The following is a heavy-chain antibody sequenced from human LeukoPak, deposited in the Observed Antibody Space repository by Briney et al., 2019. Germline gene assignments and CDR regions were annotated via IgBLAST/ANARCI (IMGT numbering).Heavy chain of an antibody. D-gene: IGHD3-10*01. CDR3: AKGTVLLWFGEFHY. Sequence: PGGSLRLSCAASGFTFSSYWMSWVRQAPGKGLEWVANIKQDGSEKYYVDSVKGRFTISRDNAKNSLYLKMNSLRAEATTVYYCAKGTVLLWFGEFHYWGQGTLVTVSS. V-gene: IGHV3-7*03. CDR1: GFTFSSYW. CDR2: IKQDGSEK. J-gene: IGHJ4*02.